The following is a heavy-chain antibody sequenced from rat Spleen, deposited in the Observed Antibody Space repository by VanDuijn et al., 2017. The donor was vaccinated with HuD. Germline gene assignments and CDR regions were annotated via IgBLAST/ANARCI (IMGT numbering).Heavy chain of an antibody. D-gene: IGHD4-3*01. V-gene: IGHV5-17*01. CDR1: GFTFSDYY. CDR2: ISYDGSTT. J-gene: IGHJ3*01. Sequence: EVQLVESGGGLIQPGRSLKFSCAASGFTFSDYYMAWVRQAPTKGLDWVATISYDGSTTYYRDSVKGRFTISRDNAKSTLYLQVDSPRSEDTAIYYCARPRLYNSGYVAYWGQGTLVTVSS. CDR3: ARPRLYNSGYVAY.